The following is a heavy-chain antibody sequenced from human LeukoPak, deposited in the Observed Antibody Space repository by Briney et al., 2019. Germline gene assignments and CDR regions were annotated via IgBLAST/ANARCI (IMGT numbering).Heavy chain of an antibody. CDR1: GFTFSSYA. V-gene: IGHV3-30-3*01. CDR2: ISYDGSNK. Sequence: GRSLRLSCAASGFTFSSYAMHWVRQAPGKGLEWVAVISYDGSNKYYADSVKGRFTISRDNSKNTLYLQMNSLRAEDTAVYYCAREGYSGSWYYFDYWGQGTLVTVSS. CDR3: AREGYSGSWYYFDY. J-gene: IGHJ4*02. D-gene: IGHD6-13*01.